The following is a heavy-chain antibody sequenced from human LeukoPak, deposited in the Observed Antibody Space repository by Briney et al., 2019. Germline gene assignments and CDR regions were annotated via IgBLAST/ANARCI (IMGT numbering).Heavy chain of an antibody. CDR3: ARARHYYYGMDV. CDR1: GGTFSSYA. Sequence: SVKVSCKASGGTFSSYAISWVRQAPGQGLEWMGGIIPIFATANYAQKFQGRVTITADESTSTAYMELSSLRSEDTAVYYCARARHYYYGMDVWGQGTTVTVSS. V-gene: IGHV1-69*13. J-gene: IGHJ6*02. CDR2: IIPIFATA.